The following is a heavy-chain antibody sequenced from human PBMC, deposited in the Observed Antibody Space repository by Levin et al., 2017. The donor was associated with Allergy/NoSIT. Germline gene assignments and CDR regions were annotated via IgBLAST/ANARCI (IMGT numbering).Heavy chain of an antibody. V-gene: IGHV3-48*02. CDR1: GFTFSSYS. CDR3: ARDIVGATMSPWWGNGMDV. D-gene: IGHD1-26*01. CDR2: ISSSSSTI. Sequence: LSLTCAASGFTFSSYSMNWVRQAPGKGLEWVSYISSSSSTIYYADSVKGRFTISRDNAKNSLYLQMNSLRDEDTAVYYCARDIVGATMSPWWGNGMDVWGQGTTVTVSS. J-gene: IGHJ6*02.